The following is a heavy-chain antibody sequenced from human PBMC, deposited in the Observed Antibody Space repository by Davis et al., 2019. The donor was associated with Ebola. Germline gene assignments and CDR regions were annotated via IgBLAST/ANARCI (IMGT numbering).Heavy chain of an antibody. J-gene: IGHJ2*01. Sequence: GESLKISCTASGFTFSSYELNWVRQAPGKGLEWVSYVSGSGVNVHYAGSVEGRFTVSRDNSKNTIFLQMNSLKAEDTAVYYCVKEDEYWYFGHWGRGTLVTVSS. CDR2: VSGSGVNV. CDR1: GFTFSSYE. V-gene: IGHV3-48*03. CDR3: VKEDEYWYFGH.